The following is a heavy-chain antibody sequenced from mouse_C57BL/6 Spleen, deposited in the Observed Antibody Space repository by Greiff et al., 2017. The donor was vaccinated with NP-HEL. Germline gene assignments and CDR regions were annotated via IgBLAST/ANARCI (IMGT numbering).Heavy chain of an antibody. CDR2: INPNNGGT. CDR1: GYTFTDYN. V-gene: IGHV1-18*01. CDR3: ARSYYYGSRGYAMDY. J-gene: IGHJ4*01. Sequence: EVQLQQSGPELVKPGASVKIPCKASGYTFTDYNMDWVKQSHGKSLEWIGDINPNNGGTIYNQKFKGKATLTVDKSSSTAYMELRSLTSEDTAVYYCARSYYYGSRGYAMDYWGQGTSVTVSS. D-gene: IGHD1-1*01.